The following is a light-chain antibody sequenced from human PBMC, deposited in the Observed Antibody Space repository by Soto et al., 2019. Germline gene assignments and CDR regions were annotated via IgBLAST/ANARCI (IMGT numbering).Light chain of an antibody. CDR2: RNN. CDR1: SSNIGSKY. V-gene: IGLV1-47*01. Sequence: QAVVTQPPSASGTPGQRVTISCSGSSSNIGSKYVYWYQQLPGTAPKVLIYRNNQRPSGVPDRFSGSKSGTSASLAISGLRSEDEADYYCAAWDDSLSGRVFGGGTKLTVL. CDR3: AAWDDSLSGRV. J-gene: IGLJ3*02.